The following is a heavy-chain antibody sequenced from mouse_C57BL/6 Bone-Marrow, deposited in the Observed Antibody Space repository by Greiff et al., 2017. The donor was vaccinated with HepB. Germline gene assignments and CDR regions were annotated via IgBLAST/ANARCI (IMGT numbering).Heavy chain of an antibody. Sequence: EVQRVESGGGLVKPGGSLKLSCAASGFTFSSYAMSWVRQTPEKRLEWVATISDGGSYTYYPDNVKGRFTISRDNAKNNLDLQMSHLKSEDTAMYYCARESRNYDAMDYWGQGTSVTVSS. V-gene: IGHV5-4*01. CDR1: GFTFSSYA. CDR2: ISDGGSYT. CDR3: ARESRNYDAMDY. J-gene: IGHJ4*01.